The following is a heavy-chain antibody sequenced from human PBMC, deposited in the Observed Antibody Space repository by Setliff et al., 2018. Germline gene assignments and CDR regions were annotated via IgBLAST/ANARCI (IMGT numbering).Heavy chain of an antibody. CDR3: GRGGGDSGWVGR. J-gene: IGHJ4*02. D-gene: IGHD6-19*01. V-gene: IGHV3-74*01. Sequence: GGSLRLSCAASGFTFSSHWMHWVRQGPGKGPVWVSRLNGDGGRTTYADSVKGRFTISRDNAKNTLYLQMNSLRADDTAVYYCGRGGGDSGWVGRWGQGTLVTVSS. CDR1: GFTFSSHW. CDR2: LNGDGGRT.